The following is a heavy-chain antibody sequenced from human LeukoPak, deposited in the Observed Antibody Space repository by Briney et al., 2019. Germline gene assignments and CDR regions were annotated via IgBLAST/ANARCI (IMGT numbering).Heavy chain of an antibody. CDR1: GYTFSTYV. CDR3: ARPAMPYYAFWSDSYLDV. CDR2: ISPYNGNT. D-gene: IGHD3-3*01. V-gene: IGHV1-18*01. Sequence: ASVKVSCKASGYTFSTYVITWVRQAPGQGLEWLRWISPYNGNTNYTQKLQGRITMTTDTSTSTAYMELRSLRSDDTAVYYCARPAMPYYAFWSDSYLDVWGKGTTVTVSS. J-gene: IGHJ6*03.